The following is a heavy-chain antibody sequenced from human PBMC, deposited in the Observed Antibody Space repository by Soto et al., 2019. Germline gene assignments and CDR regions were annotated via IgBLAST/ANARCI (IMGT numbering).Heavy chain of an antibody. J-gene: IGHJ3*02. V-gene: IGHV5-51*01. Sequence: GESLKISCKGSGYTFTNTWIGWVRQIPGKGLEWMGIIYPGDSNTRYSPSFRGQVTISADKSISTAYLQWSSLKASDTAMYYCARSGIAAAIDAFDIWGQGTMVTVSS. CDR2: IYPGDSNT. D-gene: IGHD6-25*01. CDR3: ARSGIAAAIDAFDI. CDR1: GYTFTNTW.